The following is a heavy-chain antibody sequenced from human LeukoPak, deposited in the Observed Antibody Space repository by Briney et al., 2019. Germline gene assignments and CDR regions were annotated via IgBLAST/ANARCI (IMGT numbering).Heavy chain of an antibody. CDR1: GGTFSSYA. Sequence: ASVKVSCKASGGTFSSYAISWVRQAPGQGLEWMGRIIPIFGTANYAQKFQGRVTMTRDTSTSTVYMELSSLRSEDTAVYYCARDPPYDSSGYSYYFDYWGQGTLVTVSS. D-gene: IGHD3-22*01. CDR3: ARDPPYDSSGYSYYFDY. CDR2: IIPIFGTA. J-gene: IGHJ4*02. V-gene: IGHV1-69*05.